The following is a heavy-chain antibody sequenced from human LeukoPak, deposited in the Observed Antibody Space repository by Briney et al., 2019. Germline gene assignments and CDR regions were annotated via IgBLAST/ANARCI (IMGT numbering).Heavy chain of an antibody. CDR1: GFTFSSYW. CDR2: IKQDGSEK. V-gene: IGHV3-7*01. J-gene: IGHJ4*02. D-gene: IGHD5-12*01. Sequence: PGGSLRLSCAASGFTFSSYWMSWVRQAPGKGLEWVANIKQDGSEKYYVDSVKGRFTISRDNAKNSLYLQMNSLRAEDTAVYYCARAKWNIRSGYAPDYWGQGTLVTVSS. CDR3: ARAKWNIRSGYAPDY.